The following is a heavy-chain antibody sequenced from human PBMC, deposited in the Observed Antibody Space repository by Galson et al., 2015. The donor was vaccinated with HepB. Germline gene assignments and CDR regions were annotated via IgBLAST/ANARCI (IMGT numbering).Heavy chain of an antibody. V-gene: IGHV1-69*02. D-gene: IGHD3-10*01. Sequence: SVKVSCKASGGTFSSYTISWVRQAPGQGLEWMGRIIPILGIANYAQKFQGRVTITADKSTSTAYMELSSLRSEDTAGYYCASGTVRGSRFDPWGQGTLVTVSS. J-gene: IGHJ5*02. CDR3: ASGTVRGSRFDP. CDR1: GGTFSSYT. CDR2: IIPILGIA.